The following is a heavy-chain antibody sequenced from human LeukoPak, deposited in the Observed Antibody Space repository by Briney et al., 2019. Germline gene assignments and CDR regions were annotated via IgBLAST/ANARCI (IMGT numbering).Heavy chain of an antibody. CDR3: ARVQKGLLWFGELSYYFDY. Sequence: QAGGSLRLSCAASGFTFSSYWMSWVRQAPGKGLEGVANIKQDGSEKYYVDSVKGRFTISRDNAKNSLYLQMNSLRAEDTAVYYCARVQKGLLWFGELSYYFDYWGQGTLVTVSS. V-gene: IGHV3-7*01. CDR1: GFTFSSYW. CDR2: IKQDGSEK. D-gene: IGHD3-10*01. J-gene: IGHJ4*02.